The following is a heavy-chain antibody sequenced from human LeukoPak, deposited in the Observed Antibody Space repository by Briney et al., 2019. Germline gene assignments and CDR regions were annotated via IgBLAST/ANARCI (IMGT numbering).Heavy chain of an antibody. D-gene: IGHD1-26*01. CDR2: FDPEDGET. J-gene: IGHJ4*02. CDR3: ATSWGSGSYYFDY. Sequence: GASVKVSCKVSGYTLTELSMHWVRQAPGKGLEWMGGFDPEDGETIYAQKFQGRVTMTVDTSTDTAYMELSSLRSEDTAVYYCATSWGSGSYYFDYWGQGTLVTVSS. V-gene: IGHV1-24*01. CDR1: GYTLTELS.